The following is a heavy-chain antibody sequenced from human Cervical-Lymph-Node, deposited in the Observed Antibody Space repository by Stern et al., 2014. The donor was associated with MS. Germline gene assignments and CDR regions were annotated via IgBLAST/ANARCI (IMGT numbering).Heavy chain of an antibody. Sequence: QVPLRESGPTLVRPTQTLTLTCSFSGFSLTTDGVRAGWIRQAPGKAREGVAVMYWDDDGRYSPSLKNRLTITKDTSKNQVFLAMTSVDPVDTATYYCGQGFHRYHDGLDVWGQGVAVAVSS. J-gene: IGHJ6*02. CDR1: GFSLTTDGVR. V-gene: IGHV2-5*02. CDR2: MYWDDDG. CDR3: GQGFHRYHDGLDV. D-gene: IGHD2-2*01.